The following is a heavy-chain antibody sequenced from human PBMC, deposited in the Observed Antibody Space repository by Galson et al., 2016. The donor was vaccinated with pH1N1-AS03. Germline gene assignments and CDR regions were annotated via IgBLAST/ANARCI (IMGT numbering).Heavy chain of an antibody. D-gene: IGHD3-10*01. CDR1: GLTFSNYA. J-gene: IGHJ4*02. Sequence: SLRLSCAASGLTFSNYAMNWVRQAPGKGLEWLAVISFDGSEDDYADSVRGRFSISRDNFKKTVHLQLSSLRPEDTALYYCAKDMVGRVAERGVIPRAPFDLWGQGILVTVSS. CDR2: ISFDGSED. V-gene: IGHV3-30*18. CDR3: AKDMVGRVAERGVIPRAPFDL.